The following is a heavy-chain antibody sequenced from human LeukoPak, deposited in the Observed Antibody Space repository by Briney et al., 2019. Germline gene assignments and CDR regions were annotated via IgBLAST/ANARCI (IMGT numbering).Heavy chain of an antibody. Sequence: ASVKVSCKASGYTFTDCYMHWVRQAPGQGLEWMGWSNPNSGGTNYAQKFQGRVTMTRDKSISTAYMELYSLRSDDTAVYYCARDPPGVRYGRPIFDFWGQGTLVTVSS. CDR3: ARDPPGVRYGRPIFDF. J-gene: IGHJ4*02. CDR1: GYTFTDCY. CDR2: SNPNSGGT. D-gene: IGHD2-8*01. V-gene: IGHV1-2*02.